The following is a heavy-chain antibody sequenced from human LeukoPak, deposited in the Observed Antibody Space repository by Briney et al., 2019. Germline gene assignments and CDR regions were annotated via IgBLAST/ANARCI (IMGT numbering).Heavy chain of an antibody. CDR3: AKRGGGTMFAFDI. D-gene: IGHD3-10*02. V-gene: IGHV3-23*01. CDR1: GFIFSNYV. J-gene: IGHJ3*02. Sequence: GGSLGLFCAASGFIFSNYVMGWVRQAPGKGLELVSSISDIGIGTYYADSVKGRFTIFRDNSKNILYLQMNSLRAEDTAIYYCAKRGGGTMFAFDIWGQGTMVTVSS. CDR2: ISDIGIGT.